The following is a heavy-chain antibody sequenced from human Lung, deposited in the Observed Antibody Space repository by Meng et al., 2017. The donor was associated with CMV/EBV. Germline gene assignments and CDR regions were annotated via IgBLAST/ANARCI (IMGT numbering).Heavy chain of an antibody. D-gene: IGHD3-3*01. V-gene: IGHV5-51*01. CDR2: IYPGDSDT. Sequence: GESXKISCKGSGYSFTSYWIGWVRQMPGKGLEWMGIIYPGDSDTRYSPSFQGQVTISADKSISTAYLQWSSLKASDTAMYYCARLSYYDFWSGYYPYYYGMDVWGQGXTVTVSS. CDR1: GYSFTSYW. J-gene: IGHJ6*02. CDR3: ARLSYYDFWSGYYPYYYGMDV.